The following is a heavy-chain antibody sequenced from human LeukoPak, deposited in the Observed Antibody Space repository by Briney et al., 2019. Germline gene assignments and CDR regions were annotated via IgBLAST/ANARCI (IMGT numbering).Heavy chain of an antibody. D-gene: IGHD6-13*01. CDR1: GGSISTYY. CDR3: ARGRGQQLTSGYAFDI. CDR2: IYYSGSA. V-gene: IGHV4-59*01. Sequence: SETLSLTCTVSGGSISTYYWTWIRQPPGKGLEWIGYIYYSGSANYNPSLQSRVTISVDTSKNQFSLKLSSVTAADTAVYYCARGRGQQLTSGYAFDIWGQGTMVTVSS. J-gene: IGHJ3*02.